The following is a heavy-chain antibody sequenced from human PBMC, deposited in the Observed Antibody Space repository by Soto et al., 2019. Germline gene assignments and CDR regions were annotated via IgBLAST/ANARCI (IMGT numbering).Heavy chain of an antibody. Sequence: QITLNESGPTQVKPRQTLTLTCTFSGFSLTTSGVGVGWIRQSPGKAPEWLALIYWDDDKRYSPSLKNRLTITKETYKNPVVMTMADLDPADTATYYCAHRVLRTVFGLVTTTAIYFDFWGQGTPVAVSS. CDR1: GFSLTTSGVG. CDR3: AHRVLRTVFGLVTTTAIYFDF. D-gene: IGHD3-3*01. J-gene: IGHJ4*02. V-gene: IGHV2-5*02. CDR2: IYWDDDK.